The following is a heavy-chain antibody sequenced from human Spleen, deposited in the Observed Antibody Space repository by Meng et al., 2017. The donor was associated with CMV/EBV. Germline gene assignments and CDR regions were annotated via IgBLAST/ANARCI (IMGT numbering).Heavy chain of an antibody. Sequence: SETLSLTCAVYGGSFSGYYWSWIRQPPGKGLEWIGEINHSGSTNYNPSLKSRVTISVDTSKNQFSLKLTSVTAADTAVYYCARALYSGYDSPPGYWGQGTLVTVSS. J-gene: IGHJ4*02. V-gene: IGHV4-34*01. D-gene: IGHD5-12*01. CDR1: GGSFSGYY. CDR2: INHSGST. CDR3: ARALYSGYDSPPGY.